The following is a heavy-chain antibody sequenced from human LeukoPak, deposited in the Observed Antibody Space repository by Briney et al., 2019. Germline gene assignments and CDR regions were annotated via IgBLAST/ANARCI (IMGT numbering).Heavy chain of an antibody. CDR1: GFTFSSYG. CDR2: ISYDGSNK. CDR3: AKSRVAYCGGDCYWTLYGMDV. J-gene: IGHJ6*02. V-gene: IGHV3-30*19. Sequence: PGGSLRLSCAASGFTFSSYGMHWVRQAPGKGLEWVAVISYDGSNKYYADSVKGRFTISRDNSKNTLYLQMNSLRAEDTAVYYCAKSRVAYCGGDCYWTLYGMDVWGQGTTVTVSS. D-gene: IGHD2-21*02.